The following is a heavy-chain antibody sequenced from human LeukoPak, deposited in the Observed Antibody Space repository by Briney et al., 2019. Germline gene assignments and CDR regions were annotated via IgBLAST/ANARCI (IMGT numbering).Heavy chain of an antibody. V-gene: IGHV4-59*12. J-gene: IGHJ5*02. CDR1: GGSISSYY. CDR2: IYYSGST. D-gene: IGHD1-26*01. Sequence: SETLSLTCTVSGGSISSYYWSWIRQPQGKGLEWIGYIYYSGSTNYNPSLKSRVTISVDTSKNQFSLQLNSVTPEDTAVYYCARDREVGATRRDNWFDPWGQGTLVTVSS. CDR3: ARDREVGATRRDNWFDP.